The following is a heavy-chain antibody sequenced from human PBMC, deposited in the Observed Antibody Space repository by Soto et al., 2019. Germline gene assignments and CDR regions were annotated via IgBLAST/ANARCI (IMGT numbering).Heavy chain of an antibody. Sequence: SETLSRTCTVPGAPLSRYYWLWIRQPPGKGLEGIGYIYSSGSTNYNPSLKSRLTISVDTSKNQFSLNLTSVTAADTAVYYCARFGSIAVTRFDYWGQGVLVTVS. J-gene: IGHJ4*02. CDR2: IYSSGST. CDR1: GAPLSRYY. CDR3: ARFGSIAVTRFDY. V-gene: IGHV4-59*08. D-gene: IGHD6-19*01.